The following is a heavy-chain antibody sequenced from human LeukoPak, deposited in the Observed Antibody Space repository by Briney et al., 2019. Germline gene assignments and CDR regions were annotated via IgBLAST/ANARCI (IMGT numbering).Heavy chain of an antibody. CDR1: GFTFSNAW. Sequence: GGSLRLSCAASGFTFSNAWMTWVRQAPGKGLEWVGRIYRNADGGTTDYAAPVKGRFTTSRDDSKNTLYLQMNSLKTEDTAVYYCTTDSYCSTTTCYASSNYYYGLDAWGQGNSVTVSS. J-gene: IGHJ6*02. CDR3: TTDSYCSTTTCYASSNYYYGLDA. CDR2: IYRNADGGTT. D-gene: IGHD2-2*01. V-gene: IGHV3-15*05.